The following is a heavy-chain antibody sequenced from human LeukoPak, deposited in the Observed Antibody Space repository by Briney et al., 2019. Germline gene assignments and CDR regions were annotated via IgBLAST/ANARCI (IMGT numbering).Heavy chain of an antibody. Sequence: SETLSLTCTVSGGSISSYYWNWIRQPPGKGLEWIGYIYYSGTTYYSPSLKSRISIAVDTSKNQFSLRLSSVTAADTAVYYCARTIVPRTYFDYWGQGTLVTVSS. D-gene: IGHD2/OR15-2a*01. CDR1: GGSISSYY. J-gene: IGHJ4*02. V-gene: IGHV4-59*12. CDR3: ARTIVPRTYFDY. CDR2: IYYSGTT.